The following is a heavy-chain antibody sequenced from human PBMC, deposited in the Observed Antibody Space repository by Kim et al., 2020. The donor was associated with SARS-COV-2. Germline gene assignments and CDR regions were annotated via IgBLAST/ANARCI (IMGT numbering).Heavy chain of an antibody. J-gene: IGHJ4*02. V-gene: IGHV7-4-1*02. D-gene: IGHD6-13*01. CDR3: ARDTTIAAAGLFDY. Sequence: AQGFTGRFVFSLDTSVSTAYLQISSLKAEDTAVYYCARDTTIAAAGLFDYWGQGTLVTVSS.